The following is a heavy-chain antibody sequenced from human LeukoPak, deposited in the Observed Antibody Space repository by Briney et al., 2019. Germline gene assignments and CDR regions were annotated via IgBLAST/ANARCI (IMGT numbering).Heavy chain of an antibody. D-gene: IGHD3-9*01. Sequence: PGGSLRLSCAASGFTFSSYAMSWVRQAPGKGLEWVSAISGSGGSTYYADSVKGRFTISRDNSKNTLYLQMNSLRAEDTAVYYCAKEGTYYDILTGYPHFDYWGQGTLVTVSS. CDR1: GFTFSSYA. V-gene: IGHV3-23*01. CDR2: ISGSGGST. CDR3: AKEGTYYDILTGYPHFDY. J-gene: IGHJ4*02.